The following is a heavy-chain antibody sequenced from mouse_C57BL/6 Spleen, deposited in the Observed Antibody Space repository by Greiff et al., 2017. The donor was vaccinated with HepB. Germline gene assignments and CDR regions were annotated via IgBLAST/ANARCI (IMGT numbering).Heavy chain of an antibody. Sequence: QVQLQQSGAELVRPGTSVKVSCKASGYAFTNYLIEWVKQRPGQGLEWIGVINPGSGGTNYNEKFKGKATLTVDKPSSTAYMQLSSLTSEDSAVYYCARSRRSTVGAMDYWGQGTSVTVSS. CDR1: GYAFTNYL. CDR3: ARSRRSTVGAMDY. D-gene: IGHD1-1*01. J-gene: IGHJ4*01. CDR2: INPGSGGT. V-gene: IGHV1-54*01.